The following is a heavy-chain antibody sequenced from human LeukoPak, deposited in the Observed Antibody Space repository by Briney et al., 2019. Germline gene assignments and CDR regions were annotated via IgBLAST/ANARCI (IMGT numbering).Heavy chain of an antibody. CDR1: GFTFNNYA. CDR2: ISRNGDST. Sequence: PGGSLRLSCAASGFTFNNYAISWVRHAPGKGLEWVSAISRNGDSTYYADSVKGRFTISRDNAKNSLYLQMNSLRAEDTAVYYCARVRISGGRTDYWGQGTLVTVSS. V-gene: IGHV3-23*01. D-gene: IGHD2/OR15-2a*01. J-gene: IGHJ4*02. CDR3: ARVRISGGRTDY.